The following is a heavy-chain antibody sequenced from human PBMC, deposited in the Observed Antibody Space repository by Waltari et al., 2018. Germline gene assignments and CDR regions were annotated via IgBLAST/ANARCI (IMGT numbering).Heavy chain of an antibody. Sequence: QVQLQESGPGLVKPSETLSLTCPVSGYSISSGYYWGWIRQPPGKGLEGIGSIYHSGSTYYNPTLKSRVTISVDTSKNQFSLKLSSVTAADTAVYYCARHKGVPTWDYWGQGTLVTVSS. CDR3: ARHKGVPTWDY. V-gene: IGHV4-38-2*01. D-gene: IGHD2-2*01. CDR1: GYSISSGYY. CDR2: IYHSGST. J-gene: IGHJ4*02.